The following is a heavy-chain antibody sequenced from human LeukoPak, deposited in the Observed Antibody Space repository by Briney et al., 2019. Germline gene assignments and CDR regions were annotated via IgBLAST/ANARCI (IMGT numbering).Heavy chain of an antibody. CDR1: GYTFTNYG. CDR3: ATGGSNWNYQYYFEY. J-gene: IGHJ4*02. D-gene: IGHD1-7*01. CDR2: ISPYNGKT. V-gene: IGHV1-18*01. Sequence: ASVKVSCKTSGYTFTNYGINWVRQAPGQGLEWMGWISPYNGKTEFAQKFQGRVTMTTDTSTTTVYMESRSLRSDDTAVYYCATGGSNWNYQYYFEYWGQGTLVTVSS.